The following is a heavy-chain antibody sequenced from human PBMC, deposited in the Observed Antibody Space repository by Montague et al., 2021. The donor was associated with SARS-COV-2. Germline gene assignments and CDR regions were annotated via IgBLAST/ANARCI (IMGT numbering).Heavy chain of an antibody. CDR2: ITHSGST. CDR1: GGSFSGYY. Sequence: SETLSLTCAVYGGSFSGYYWSWIRQPPGKGLEWIGEITHSGSTNYNPSLKSRVTISLDTSTNQFSLRLSSLTAADTAVYYCARHGRFSVIVNTPRGAFDIWGPGTMVTVSS. V-gene: IGHV4-34*01. CDR3: ARHGRFSVIVNTPRGAFDI. D-gene: IGHD3-22*01. J-gene: IGHJ3*02.